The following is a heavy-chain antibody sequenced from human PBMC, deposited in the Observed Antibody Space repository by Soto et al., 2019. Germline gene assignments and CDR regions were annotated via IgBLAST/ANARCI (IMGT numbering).Heavy chain of an antibody. D-gene: IGHD5-12*01. V-gene: IGHV3-48*01. CDR3: ARADSGYAHGYYYYGMDV. CDR2: ISSSSSTI. Sequence: GSLRLSCAASGFTFSSYAMHWVRQAPGKGLEYVSAISSSSSTIYYADSVKGRFAISRDNAKNSLYLQMNSLRAEDTAVYYCARADSGYAHGYYYYGMDVWGQGTTVTVSS. CDR1: GFTFSSYA. J-gene: IGHJ6*02.